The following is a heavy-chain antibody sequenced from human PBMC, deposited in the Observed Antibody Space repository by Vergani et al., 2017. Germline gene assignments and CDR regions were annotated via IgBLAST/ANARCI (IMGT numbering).Heavy chain of an antibody. CDR2: IRYDGSNK. J-gene: IGHJ4*02. Sequence: QVQLVESGGGVVQPGGSLRLSCVASGFTFSSYGMHWVRQAPGKGLEWVAFIRYDGSNKYYADSVKGRFTISRDNSKNTLYLQMNSLRAEDTAVYYCAKVSAYYDILTGYYFDYWGQGTLVTVSS. CDR1: GFTFSSYG. D-gene: IGHD3-9*01. CDR3: AKVSAYYDILTGYYFDY. V-gene: IGHV3-30*02.